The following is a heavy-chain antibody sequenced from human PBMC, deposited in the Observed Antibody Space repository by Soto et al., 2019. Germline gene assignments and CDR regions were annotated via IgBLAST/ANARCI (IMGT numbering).Heavy chain of an antibody. CDR1: GFNFSSYA. CDR3: TKSPANAATVFGGSS. CDR2: ISGSGGST. D-gene: IGHD2-15*01. J-gene: IGHJ5*02. V-gene: IGHV3-23*01. Sequence: PGGSLRLSCAASGFNFSSYAMSWVRQAPGKGLEWVSVISGSGGSTYYADSVKGRFTISRDNSKNTLYLQMSSLRAEDTAVYYCTKSPANAATVFGGSSWGQGTLVTVPQ.